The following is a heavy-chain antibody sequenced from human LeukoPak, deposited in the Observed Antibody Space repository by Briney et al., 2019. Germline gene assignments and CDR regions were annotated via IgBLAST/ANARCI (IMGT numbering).Heavy chain of an antibody. Sequence: GGSLRLSCADSGFTFSSYDMHWVRQATGKGLEWVSAIGTAGDTYYPGSVKGRFTISRENAKNSLYLQMNSLRAGDTAVYYCAREGRYCSSTSCYHYYYGMDVWGQGTTVTVSS. CDR3: AREGRYCSSTSCYHYYYGMDV. V-gene: IGHV3-13*01. CDR1: GFTFSSYD. D-gene: IGHD2-2*01. CDR2: IGTAGDT. J-gene: IGHJ6*02.